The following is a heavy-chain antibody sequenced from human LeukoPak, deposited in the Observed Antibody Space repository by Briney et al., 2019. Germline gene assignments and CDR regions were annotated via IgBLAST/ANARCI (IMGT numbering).Heavy chain of an antibody. J-gene: IGHJ5*02. V-gene: IGHV4-59*01. D-gene: IGHD5-24*01. Sequence: PSETLSLTCTVSGGSISNYYWNWIRQPPGKGLEWIGYIYYTGNTNYNPSLKSRATISVDTSKNQFSLKLSSVTAADTAVYYCARDRLQLQSWGQGTLVTVSS. CDR3: ARDRLQLQS. CDR1: GGSISNYY. CDR2: IYYTGNT.